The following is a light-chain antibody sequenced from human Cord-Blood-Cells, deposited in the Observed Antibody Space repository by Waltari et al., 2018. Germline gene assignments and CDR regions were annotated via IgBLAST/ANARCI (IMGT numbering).Light chain of an antibody. Sequence: ELVLTQSPATLPLLPGERATPSCRASQSVSSYLAWYQQKPGQAPRLLIYDASNRATGVPARFSGSGSGTDFTLTISSLEPEDFAVYYCQQRSNWTFGQGTKVEIK. J-gene: IGKJ1*01. V-gene: IGKV3-11*01. CDR1: QSVSSY. CDR2: DAS. CDR3: QQRSNWT.